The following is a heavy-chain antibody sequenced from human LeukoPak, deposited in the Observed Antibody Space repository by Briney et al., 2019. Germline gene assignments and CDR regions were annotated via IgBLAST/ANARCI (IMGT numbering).Heavy chain of an antibody. J-gene: IGHJ4*02. D-gene: IGHD5-24*01. V-gene: IGHV2-70*11. CDR3: ARIRLPTEMATIGYYFDY. Sequence: CGPTLVNPTQTLTLTGTFSGFSLGTRGRWVSWIRQPPGKALEWLSRIAWDDDKYYSTSLKTRLTISKDTSKNQVVPTMTNMDPVDTATYYRARIRLPTEMATIGYYFDYWGQGTLVTVSS. CDR2: IAWDDDK. CDR1: GFSLGTRGRW.